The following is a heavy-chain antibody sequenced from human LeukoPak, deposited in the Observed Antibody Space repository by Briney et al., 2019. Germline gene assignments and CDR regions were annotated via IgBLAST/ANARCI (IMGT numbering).Heavy chain of an antibody. CDR1: GFTFSTYG. CDR3: AKDDGWLQLGGIDY. CDR2: IQYDGTNK. V-gene: IGHV3-30*02. D-gene: IGHD5-24*01. Sequence: GGSLRLSCAASGFTFSTYGMHWVRQAPGKGPEWVTFIQYDGTNKYYADSVKGRFTISRDNSKNTLFLQMSSLRAEDTAVYYCAKDDGWLQLGGIDYWGQGTLVTVSS. J-gene: IGHJ4*02.